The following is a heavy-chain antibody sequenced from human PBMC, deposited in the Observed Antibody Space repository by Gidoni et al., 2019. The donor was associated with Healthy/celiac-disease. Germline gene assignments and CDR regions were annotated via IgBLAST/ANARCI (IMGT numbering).Heavy chain of an antibody. CDR2: INHSGST. Sequence: QVQLQQWGAGLLKPSETLSLTCAVYGASFSGYYWSWIRQPPGKGLEWIGEINHSGSTNYNPSLKSRVTISVDTSKNQFSLKLSSVTAADTAVYYCARGLITMVRGVKNWFDPWGQGTLVTVSS. D-gene: IGHD3-10*01. V-gene: IGHV4-34*01. CDR3: ARGLITMVRGVKNWFDP. CDR1: GASFSGYY. J-gene: IGHJ5*02.